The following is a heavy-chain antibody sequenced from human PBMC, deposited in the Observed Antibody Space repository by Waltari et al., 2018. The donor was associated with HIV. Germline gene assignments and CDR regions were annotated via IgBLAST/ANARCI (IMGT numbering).Heavy chain of an antibody. CDR2: INHSGST. J-gene: IGHJ6*02. D-gene: IGHD2-2*02. CDR3: ARGPQVPAAIGDYYYGMDV. V-gene: IGHV4-34*01. CDR1: GGSFSGYF. Sequence: QVQLQQWGAGLLKPSETLSLTCAVYGGSFSGYFWSWIRQPPGKGLEWIGEINHSGSTNYNPSLKSRVTISVDTSKNQFSLKLSSVTAADTAVYYCARGPQVPAAIGDYYYGMDVWGQGTTVTVSS.